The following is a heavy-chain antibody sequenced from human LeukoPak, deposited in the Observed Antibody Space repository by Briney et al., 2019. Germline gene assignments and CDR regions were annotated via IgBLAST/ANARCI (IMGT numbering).Heavy chain of an antibody. CDR1: GGSISIYY. J-gene: IGHJ5*02. CDR3: ARDVLWFGGLTAYNWFDP. D-gene: IGHD3-10*01. CDR2: TYSSGKT. Sequence: SEPLSLPCSVWGGSISIYYWSWTRQPARRAVGGVSRTYSSGKTNYNPSLKGPIPLSEDTSKNQSSLTWGPLTAPGTAVYYCARDVLWFGGLTAYNWFDPWGQGTLVTVSS. V-gene: IGHV4-4*07.